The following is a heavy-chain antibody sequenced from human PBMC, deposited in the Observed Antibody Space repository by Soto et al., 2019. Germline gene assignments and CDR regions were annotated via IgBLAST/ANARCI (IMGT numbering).Heavy chain of an antibody. J-gene: IGHJ4*02. CDR3: ARERAIAATGSFYY. CDR1: GFTFSNFV. D-gene: IGHD6-13*01. CDR2: TSYDGKNK. Sequence: QVQLVESGGGVVQPGGSLRLSCAASGFTFSNFVMHWVRQAPGKGLEWVAATSYDGKNKDHADSVKGRFTISRDNSKNTLYLQMNRLRHEDTAVYFCARERAIAATGSFYYWGQGTLVTVSS. V-gene: IGHV3-30*04.